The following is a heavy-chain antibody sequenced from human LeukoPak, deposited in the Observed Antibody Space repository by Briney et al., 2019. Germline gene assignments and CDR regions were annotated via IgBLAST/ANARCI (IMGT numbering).Heavy chain of an antibody. V-gene: IGHV4-59*01. CDR2: ISSSGSA. D-gene: IGHD2-15*01. CDR1: NGPTNTYQ. J-gene: IGHJ3*01. Sequence: SETLSLTCTVSNGPTNTYQWTWIRQPPGKGLEWIAHISSSGSAIYNLSLMSRVSMTVDTSENQFSLRLISVTAADTAVYYCAREWSGFDFWGQGIMVTVSS. CDR3: AREWSGFDF.